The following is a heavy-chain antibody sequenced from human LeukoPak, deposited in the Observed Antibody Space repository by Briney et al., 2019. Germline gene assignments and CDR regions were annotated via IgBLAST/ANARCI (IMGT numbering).Heavy chain of an antibody. J-gene: IGHJ4*02. Sequence: PGGSLRLSCAASGFTFSSYWMSWVRQAPGKGLEWVSAISGSGGSTYYADSVKGRFTISRDNSKNTLYLQMNNLRAEDTAVYSCAKDADAGIALGYWGQGTLLTVSS. D-gene: IGHD6-13*01. V-gene: IGHV3-23*01. CDR3: AKDADAGIALGY. CDR2: ISGSGGST. CDR1: GFTFSSYW.